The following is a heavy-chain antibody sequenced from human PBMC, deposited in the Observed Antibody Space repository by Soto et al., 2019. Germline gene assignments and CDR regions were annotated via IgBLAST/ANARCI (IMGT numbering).Heavy chain of an antibody. D-gene: IGHD6-6*01. CDR2: INPNSGGT. J-gene: IGHJ4*02. V-gene: IGHV1-2*02. CDR3: ARVTERPRIAARLGY. Sequence: QVQLVQSGAEVKKPGASVKVSCKASGYTFTGYYMHWVRQSPGQGLEWMGWINPNSGGTNYAQKFQGRVNMTRDTSISTDYMELSRRRSDDTAVYYCARVTERPRIAARLGYWGQGTLVTVSS. CDR1: GYTFTGYY.